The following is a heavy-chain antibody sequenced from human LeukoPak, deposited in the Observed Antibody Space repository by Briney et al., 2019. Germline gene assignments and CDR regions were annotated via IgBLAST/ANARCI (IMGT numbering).Heavy chain of an antibody. CDR2: ISSSSSTV. CDR3: ARALRYFDWLSTSPEYNWFDP. J-gene: IGHJ5*02. D-gene: IGHD3-9*01. V-gene: IGHV3-48*01. CDR1: GFTFSSYS. Sequence: PGGSLRLSFAASGFTFSSYSMNWVRQAPGKGLEWVSYISSSSSTVYYADSVKGRFTISRDNAKNSLYLQMNSLRAEDTAVYYYARALRYFDWLSTSPEYNWFDPWGQGTLVTVSS.